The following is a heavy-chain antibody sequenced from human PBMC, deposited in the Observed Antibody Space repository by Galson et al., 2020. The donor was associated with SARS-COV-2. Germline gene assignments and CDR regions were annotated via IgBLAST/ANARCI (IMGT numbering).Heavy chain of an antibody. V-gene: IGHV3-30*18. J-gene: IGHJ4*02. CDR3: AKAGAYSSTWFADD. Sequence: GESLKISCAASGFTFSSYGMTWVRQAPGKGLDWVAVISYDGYNKYYGDSVKGRFTISRDNSKNTLYLEMNSLRVEDTAVYYCAKAGAYSSTWFADDWGQGTLVTVSS. CDR2: ISYDGYNK. CDR1: GFTFSSYG. D-gene: IGHD6-13*01.